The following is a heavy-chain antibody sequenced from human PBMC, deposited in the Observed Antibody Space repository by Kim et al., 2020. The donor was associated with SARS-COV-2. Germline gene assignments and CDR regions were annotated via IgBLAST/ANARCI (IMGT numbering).Heavy chain of an antibody. Sequence: GGSLRLSCAASGLSVSTNYMTWVRQAPGKGLEWVSLLYVGGNTYYADSVKGRFTIPRDDAKNILWLQMNSLTAEDAAVYYCPRGPYDGYGSECGMDVWGPGITVTVSS. D-gene: IGHD3-22*01. V-gene: IGHV3-53*01. CDR3: PRGPYDGYGSECGMDV. J-gene: IGHJ6*02. CDR1: GLSVSTNY. CDR2: LYVGGNT.